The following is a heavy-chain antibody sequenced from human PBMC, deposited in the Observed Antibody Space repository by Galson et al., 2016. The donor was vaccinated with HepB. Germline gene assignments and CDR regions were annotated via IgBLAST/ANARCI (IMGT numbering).Heavy chain of an antibody. D-gene: IGHD6-13*01. J-gene: IGHJ4*02. CDR3: ARDSSSTSWYEWSED. Sequence: SLRLSCAASGFTFSDYAMHWVRQAPGKGLEWGAVISYDGSNKYYADSVKGRFTISRDNSKNTLYLQMNSLRAEDTAMYYCARDSSSTSWYEWSEDWGQGTLVIVSS. CDR2: ISYDGSNK. V-gene: IGHV3-30-3*01. CDR1: GFTFSDYA.